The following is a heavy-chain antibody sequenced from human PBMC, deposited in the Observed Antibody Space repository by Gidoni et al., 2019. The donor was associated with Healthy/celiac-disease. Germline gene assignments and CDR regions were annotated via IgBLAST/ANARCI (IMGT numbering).Heavy chain of an antibody. Sequence: QVQLVQSGAEVKKPGASVKVSCKASGYTFTGYYMHWVRQAPGQGLEWMGWINPNSGGTNYAQKFQGWVTMTRDTSISTAYMELSRLRSDDTAVYYCARDVGYCSGGSCYPVLLYYMDVWGKGTTVTVSS. CDR1: GYTFTGYY. J-gene: IGHJ6*03. CDR2: INPNSGGT. CDR3: ARDVGYCSGGSCYPVLLYYMDV. V-gene: IGHV1-2*04. D-gene: IGHD2-15*01.